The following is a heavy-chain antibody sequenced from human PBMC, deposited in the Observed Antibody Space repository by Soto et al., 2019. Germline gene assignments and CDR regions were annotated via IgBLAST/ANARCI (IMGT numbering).Heavy chain of an antibody. CDR3: ANDRRSSWSSYGMDV. Sequence: EVQLLESGGGLVQPGGSLRLSCAASGFTFSSYAMSWVRQAPGKGLEWVSAISGSGGSTYYADSVKGRFTISRDNFNDTLYLQMNSLMAEDTDVYYCANDRRSSWSSYGMDVWGQGTTVSVSS. V-gene: IGHV3-23*01. CDR1: GFTFSSYA. J-gene: IGHJ6*02. CDR2: ISGSGGST. D-gene: IGHD6-13*01.